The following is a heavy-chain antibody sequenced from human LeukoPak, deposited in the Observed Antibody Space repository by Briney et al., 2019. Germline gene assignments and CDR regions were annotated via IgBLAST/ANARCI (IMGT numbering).Heavy chain of an antibody. CDR2: IRNDGSNK. Sequence: PGGSLRLSCAASGFTFSSYGMYWVRQAPGKGLEWVAFIRNDGSNKYYVDSVKGRFTISRDNSKNTLHLQMNSLRDEDTAVYYCAKPSRGVTTPYYFDYWGQGTLVTVSS. D-gene: IGHD4-17*01. CDR1: GFTFSSYG. J-gene: IGHJ4*02. CDR3: AKPSRGVTTPYYFDY. V-gene: IGHV3-30*02.